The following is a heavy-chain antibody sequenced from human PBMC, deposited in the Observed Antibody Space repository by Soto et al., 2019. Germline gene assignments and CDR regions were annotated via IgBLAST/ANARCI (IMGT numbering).Heavy chain of an antibody. CDR3: ARASVYTGDLVYYYYMDV. D-gene: IGHD5-12*01. Sequence: GGSLRLSCAASGFTFSSYSMNWVRQAPGKGLEWVSSISSSSSYIYYADSVKGRFTISRDNAKNSLYLQMNSLRAEDTAVYYCARASVYTGDLVYYYYMDVWGKGTTVTVSS. CDR1: GFTFSSYS. J-gene: IGHJ6*03. CDR2: ISSSSSYI. V-gene: IGHV3-21*01.